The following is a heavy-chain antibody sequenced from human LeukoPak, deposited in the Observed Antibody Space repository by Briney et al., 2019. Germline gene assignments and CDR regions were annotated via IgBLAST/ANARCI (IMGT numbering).Heavy chain of an antibody. CDR1: GFTFGDYA. D-gene: IGHD1-1*01. Sequence: GGSLRLSCTVSGFTFGDYAMSWIRQAPGNGLEWVGFIRSKAYGETADYAASVKGRFTISRDDSKAIAYLQMNSLKTEDTAVYHCTRDRGAYNLYDYWGQGTLVTVSS. CDR2: IRSKAYGETA. V-gene: IGHV3-49*03. CDR3: TRDRGAYNLYDY. J-gene: IGHJ4*02.